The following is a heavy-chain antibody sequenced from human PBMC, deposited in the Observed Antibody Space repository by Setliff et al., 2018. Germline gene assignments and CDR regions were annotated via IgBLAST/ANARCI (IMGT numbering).Heavy chain of an antibody. CDR3: ARGRNVAARLLDS. J-gene: IGHJ4*02. Sequence: SETLSLTCSVSGDSIGRGGYYWSWIRQQPGKGLEWIASIYYSGSTYYNPSLKSRLRVSMDSSKNQFYLDLSSVTAADTAVYYCARGRNVAARLLDSWGQGARVTVPS. CDR1: GDSIGRGGYY. CDR2: IYYSGST. D-gene: IGHD6-6*01. V-gene: IGHV4-31*03.